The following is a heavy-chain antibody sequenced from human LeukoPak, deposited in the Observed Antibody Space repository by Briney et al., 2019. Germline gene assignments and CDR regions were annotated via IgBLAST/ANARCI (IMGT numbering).Heavy chain of an antibody. V-gene: IGHV3-23*01. Sequence: GGSLRLSCAASGFTFSSYGMHWVRQAPGKGLEWVSSIIGSGGATFYADSVKGRFTISRDNSKNTVSLQMTSLRVEDTAVYYCAKDVLSSGRFDYWGQGTLVTVSS. CDR1: GFTFSSYG. CDR3: AKDVLSSGRFDY. CDR2: IIGSGGAT. D-gene: IGHD6-19*01. J-gene: IGHJ4*02.